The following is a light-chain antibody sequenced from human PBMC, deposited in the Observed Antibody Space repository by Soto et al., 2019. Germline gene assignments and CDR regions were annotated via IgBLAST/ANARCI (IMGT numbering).Light chain of an antibody. CDR1: QSISNW. V-gene: IGKV1-5*01. CDR3: KQYDIHST. J-gene: IGKJ5*01. CDR2: AAS. Sequence: DIQMTQSPSTRSASVVDRVRITRRASQSISNWVAWYQHKPGTSPNLLIYAASSLQSGVPSRFSGSGSGTEFPLTITSLQADDFATYYCKQYDIHSTFGQGTRLEIK.